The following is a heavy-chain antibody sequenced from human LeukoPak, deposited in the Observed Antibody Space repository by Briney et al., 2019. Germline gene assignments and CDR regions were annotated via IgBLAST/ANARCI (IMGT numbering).Heavy chain of an antibody. D-gene: IGHD5-24*01. V-gene: IGHV4-4*07. J-gene: IGHJ4*02. Sequence: PSETLSLTCTVSGGSISSYYWSWIRQPAGKGLEWIGRIYTRGSTNYHPSLKSRVTMSVDTSKNHFSLKLGSVTAADTAVYYCARHGDGYNIDYWGQGTLVTVSS. CDR2: IYTRGST. CDR3: ARHGDGYNIDY. CDR1: GGSISSYY.